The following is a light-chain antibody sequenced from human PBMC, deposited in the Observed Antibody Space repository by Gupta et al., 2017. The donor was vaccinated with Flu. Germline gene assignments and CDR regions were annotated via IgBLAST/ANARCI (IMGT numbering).Light chain of an antibody. J-gene: IGLJ3*02. CDR2: GDT. V-gene: IGLV3-9*01. CDR3: QVWDRSTAQ. CDR1: NIGSKN. Sequence: SYELTQPLSMSVALGQTARIPCGGNNIGSKNVHWYQQKPGQAPMVVLYGDTNRPSGIPERFSGSNSGNTATLTISRAQVGDEADYYCQVWDRSTAQFGGGTKLPVL.